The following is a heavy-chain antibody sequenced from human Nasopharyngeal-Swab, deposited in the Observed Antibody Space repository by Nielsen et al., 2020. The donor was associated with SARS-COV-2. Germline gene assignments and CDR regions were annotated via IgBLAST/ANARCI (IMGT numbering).Heavy chain of an antibody. V-gene: IGHV3-21*01. CDR3: ARDLGQQPATVNNGFDH. CDR2: ISGSSSYI. D-gene: IGHD4-11*01. CDR1: GFTFSFYT. J-gene: IGHJ5*02. Sequence: GGSLRLSCAASGFTFSFYTMNWVRQAPGKGLEWVSSISGSSSYIYYADSVKGRFTISRDNAKNSLYLEMNSLRAEDTAVYYCARDLGQQPATVNNGFDHWGQGTLVTVSS.